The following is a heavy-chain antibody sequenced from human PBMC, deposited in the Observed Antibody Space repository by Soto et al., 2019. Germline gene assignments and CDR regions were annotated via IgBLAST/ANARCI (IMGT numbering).Heavy chain of an antibody. J-gene: IGHJ6*02. D-gene: IGHD6-13*01. Sequence: PSETLSLTCSSSGDSVSSNSAAWNWIRQSPSRGLEWLGRTYYRSKLYNDYAVSVKRRITINPDTSKNQFSLQLKSVSLEDSAVYYCARDEYSRSCYEDGMDVWGQGTTVTVSS. CDR2: TYYRSKLYN. V-gene: IGHV6-1*01. CDR3: ARDEYSRSCYEDGMDV. CDR1: GDSVSSNSAA.